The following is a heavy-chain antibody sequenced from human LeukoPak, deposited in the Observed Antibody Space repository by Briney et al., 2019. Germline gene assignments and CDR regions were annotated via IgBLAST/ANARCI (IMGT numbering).Heavy chain of an antibody. CDR3: ARCREWLLRRVWFDP. J-gene: IGHJ5*02. CDR2: IYYSGST. Sequence: SETLSLTCTVSGGSISSSSYYWGWIRQPPGKGLEWIGSIYYSGSTYYNPSLKSRVTISVDTSKNQFSLKLSSMTAADTAVYYCARCREWLLRRVWFDPWGQGTLVTVSS. CDR1: GGSISSSSYY. V-gene: IGHV4-39*07. D-gene: IGHD3-3*01.